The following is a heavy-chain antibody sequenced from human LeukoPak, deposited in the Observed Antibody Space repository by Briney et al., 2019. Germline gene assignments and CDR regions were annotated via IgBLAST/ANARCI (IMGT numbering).Heavy chain of an antibody. CDR1: GGSVSSGSYY. J-gene: IGHJ4*02. D-gene: IGHD5-18*01. CDR3: ARRRRIPRGHLDY. CDR2: IYYSGST. V-gene: IGHV4-61*01. Sequence: SETLSLTRTVSGGSVSSGSYYWSWIRQPPGKGLEWIGYIYYSGSTNYNPSLKSRVTISVDTSKNQFSLKLSSVTAADTAVYYCARRRRIPRGHLDYWGQGTLVTVSS.